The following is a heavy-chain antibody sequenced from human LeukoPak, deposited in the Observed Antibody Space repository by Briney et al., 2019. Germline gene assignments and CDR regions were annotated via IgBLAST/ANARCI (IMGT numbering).Heavy chain of an antibody. CDR1: GFIFTSFS. D-gene: IGHD3-9*01. V-gene: IGHV3-21*01. CDR3: ARATRAEYDILTGYYSPYYYYGMDV. Sequence: GGSLRLSCAASGFIFTSFSMNWVRQAPGKGLEWVSSISSGSAHIYYADSVKGRFTISRDNAKNSLYLQMNSLRAEDTAVYYCARATRAEYDILTGYYSPYYYYGMDVWGQGTTVTVSS. J-gene: IGHJ6*02. CDR2: ISSGSAHI.